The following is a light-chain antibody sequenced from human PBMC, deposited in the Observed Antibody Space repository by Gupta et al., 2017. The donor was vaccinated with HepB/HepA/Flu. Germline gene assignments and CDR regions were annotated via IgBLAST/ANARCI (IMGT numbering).Light chain of an antibody. Sequence: QSVLTQPPSASGTPGQRVTISCSGSSYNIGSNTVNWYQQLPGTAPKLLIYSNNQRPSGVPDRFSGSKSDTSASLAISGLQSEDEADYYCAAWDDSLNGPLYVFGTGTKVTVL. J-gene: IGLJ1*01. CDR3: AAWDDSLNGPLYV. CDR1: SYNIGSNT. V-gene: IGLV1-44*01. CDR2: SNN.